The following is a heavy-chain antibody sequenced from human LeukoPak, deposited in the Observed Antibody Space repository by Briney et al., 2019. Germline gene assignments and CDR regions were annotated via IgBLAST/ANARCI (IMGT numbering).Heavy chain of an antibody. CDR1: GFTFSSYN. D-gene: IGHD2-15*01. CDR3: ARETSYCSGGSCYYGMDV. CDR2: ITSGGSYI. Sequence: GGSLRLSCAASGFTFSSYNMNWVRQAPGKGLEWVSSITSGGSYIYYPDSVKGRFTISRDNAKNSLYLQMNSLRAEDTAVYYCARETSYCSGGSCYYGMDVWGQGTTVTVPS. J-gene: IGHJ6*02. V-gene: IGHV3-21*01.